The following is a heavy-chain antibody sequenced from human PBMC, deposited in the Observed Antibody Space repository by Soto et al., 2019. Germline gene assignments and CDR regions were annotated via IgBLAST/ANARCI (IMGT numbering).Heavy chain of an antibody. CDR2: IYWDDDK. D-gene: IGHD2-21*01. Sequence: GSGPTLVNPTQTLTLTCTFSGFSISTSGVGVGWIRQPPGKALEWLALIYWDDDKRYSPSLKSRLTITKDTSKNQVVLTMTNVDPVDTATYYCARLTSSYCGSADCLPYYYMDVWGKGTTVTVSS. J-gene: IGHJ6*03. V-gene: IGHV2-5*02. CDR3: ARLTSSYCGSADCLPYYYMDV. CDR1: GFSISTSGVG.